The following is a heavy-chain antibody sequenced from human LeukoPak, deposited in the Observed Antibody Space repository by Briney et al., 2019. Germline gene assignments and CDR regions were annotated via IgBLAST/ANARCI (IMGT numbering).Heavy chain of an antibody. V-gene: IGHV4-34*01. CDR2: INHSGST. Sequence: PSETLSLTCAVYGGSFSGYYWSWIRQPPGKGLEWIGEINHSGSTNYNPSLKSRVTISVDTSKNQFSLKLSSVTAADTAVYYCARLPTQGYCSSTSCYPTLDYWGQGTLVTVSS. CDR1: GGSFSGYY. D-gene: IGHD2-2*01. CDR3: ARLPTQGYCSSTSCYPTLDY. J-gene: IGHJ4*02.